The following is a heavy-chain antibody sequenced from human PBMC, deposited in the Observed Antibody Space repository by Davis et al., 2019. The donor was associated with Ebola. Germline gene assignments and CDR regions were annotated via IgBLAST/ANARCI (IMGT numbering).Heavy chain of an antibody. D-gene: IGHD2-15*01. J-gene: IGHJ4*02. CDR3: VRDGCPGGSCYCGDY. CDR2: IYTSGRT. V-gene: IGHV4-4*07. CDR1: GGSISSHY. Sequence: PSETLSLTCTVSGGSISSHYWSWIRQPAGKGLEWIGRIYTSGRTNYNPSLKSRVTMSVDTSKNQFSLRLSSVTAADPAVYYCVRDGCPGGSCYCGDYWGQGTLVTVSS.